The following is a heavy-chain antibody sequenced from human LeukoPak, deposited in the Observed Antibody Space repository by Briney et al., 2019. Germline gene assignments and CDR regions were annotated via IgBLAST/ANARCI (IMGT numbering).Heavy chain of an antibody. D-gene: IGHD3-10*01. CDR2: IYSSDTT. CDR1: GFTFSGYA. CDR3: ARDLHYAFDI. J-gene: IGHJ3*02. Sequence: GSLRLSCAASGFTFSGYAMNWVRQAPGKGLEWVSHIYSSDTTYADSMKGRFTISRDNAKNSLYLQMNSLRDEDTAVYYCARDLHYAFDIWGQGTMVTASS. V-gene: IGHV3-48*02.